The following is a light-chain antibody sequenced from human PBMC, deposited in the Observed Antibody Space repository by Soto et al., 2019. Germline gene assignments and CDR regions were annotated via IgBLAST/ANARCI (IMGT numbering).Light chain of an antibody. V-gene: IGLV2-14*01. CDR2: GVN. CDR1: STDVGGYNY. Sequence: ALAQHSSVSGSPGQSITISCTGTSTDVGGYNYVSWYQHHPGKGPKLIIYGVNNRPSGVSDRFSGSKSGNKASLTISNLEAEDESDYYCGSYTSTDTPFVFGTGTKVTVL. J-gene: IGLJ1*01. CDR3: GSYTSTDTPFV.